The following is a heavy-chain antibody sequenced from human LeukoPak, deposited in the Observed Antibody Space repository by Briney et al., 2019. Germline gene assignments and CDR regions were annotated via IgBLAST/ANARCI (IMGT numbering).Heavy chain of an antibody. CDR2: IYYSGST. J-gene: IGHJ4*02. CDR3: ARVDSSNWYEYRGYFDY. Sequence: SETLSLTCTVSGNSISSGDNYWSWIRQPPGKGLEWIGYIYYSGSTNYNPSLKSRVTISVDTSKNQFSLKLSSVTAADTAVYYCARVDSSNWYEYRGYFDYWGQGTLVTVSS. V-gene: IGHV4-61*08. CDR1: GNSISSGDNY. D-gene: IGHD6-13*01.